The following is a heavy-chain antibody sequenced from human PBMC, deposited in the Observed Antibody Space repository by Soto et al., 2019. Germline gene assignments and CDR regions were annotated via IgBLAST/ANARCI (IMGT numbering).Heavy chain of an antibody. CDR2: ISGSATNT. CDR3: AKDVMYSSSWYYLDY. Sequence: GGSLRLSCAASGFTFSSYAVSWVRQAPGKGLEWVSAISGSATNTYYADSVKGRFTISRDNSKNTLYLQMNSLRAEDTAVYYCAKDVMYSSSWYYLDYWGQGTLVTVSS. CDR1: GFTFSSYA. D-gene: IGHD6-13*01. V-gene: IGHV3-23*01. J-gene: IGHJ4*02.